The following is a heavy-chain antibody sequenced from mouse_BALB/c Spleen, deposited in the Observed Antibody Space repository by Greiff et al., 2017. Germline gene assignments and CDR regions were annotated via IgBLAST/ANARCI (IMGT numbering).Heavy chain of an antibody. Sequence: QVQLKESAAELARPGASVKMSCKASGYTFTSYTMHWVKQRPGQGLEWIGYINPSSGYTEYNQKFKDKTTLTADKSSSTAYMQLSSLTSEDSAVYYCAIYYGYDEGDFEVWGAGTTVTVAS. J-gene: IGHJ1*01. V-gene: IGHV1-4*02. CDR2: INPSSGYT. CDR1: GYTFTSYT. CDR3: AIYYGYDEGDFEV. D-gene: IGHD2-2*01.